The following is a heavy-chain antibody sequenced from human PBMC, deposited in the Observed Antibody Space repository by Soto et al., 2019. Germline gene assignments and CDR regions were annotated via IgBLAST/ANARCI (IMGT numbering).Heavy chain of an antibody. J-gene: IGHJ4*02. V-gene: IGHV4-30-4*01. Sequence: SEPRSLTCTVSGGSVTIDEDYWTWIRQSPGKGLEWIGYISNSGSTGYNPSLKTRLSMSVDRSKNQFTLRLTSVTAADTAVYFCATESGSTYGYFDHWGQGTQVTVSS. CDR1: GGSVTIDEDY. CDR3: ATESGSTYGYFDH. CDR2: ISNSGST. D-gene: IGHD5-18*01.